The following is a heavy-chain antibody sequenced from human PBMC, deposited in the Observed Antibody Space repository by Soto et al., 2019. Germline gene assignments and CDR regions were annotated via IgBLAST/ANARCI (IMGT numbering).Heavy chain of an antibody. Sequence: GGSLRLSCAASGFTFSSYAMHRVRLVPGKGLEWVSRINSDGTTTYYADSVKGRFTISRDNAKNTLFLRMNSLGVEDTAVYYCARGANFDYWGQGTLVTVSS. CDR1: GFTFSSYA. CDR2: INSDGTTT. J-gene: IGHJ4*02. CDR3: ARGANFDY. V-gene: IGHV3-74*01.